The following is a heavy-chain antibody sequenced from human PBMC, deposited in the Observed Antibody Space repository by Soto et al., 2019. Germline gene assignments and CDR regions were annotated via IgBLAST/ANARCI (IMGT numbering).Heavy chain of an antibody. Sequence: SETLSLTCAVSGGSFTSNNWWTWVRQPPGQGLEWIGEIYRTGSTNYNPSLKIRVTISLDKSENQFSLKVTSLTAADTAVYYCASRDPGTSVDYWGQGTLVTVSS. V-gene: IGHV4-4*02. D-gene: IGHD1-7*01. CDR3: ASRDPGTSVDY. CDR2: IYRTGST. J-gene: IGHJ4*02. CDR1: GGSFTSNNW.